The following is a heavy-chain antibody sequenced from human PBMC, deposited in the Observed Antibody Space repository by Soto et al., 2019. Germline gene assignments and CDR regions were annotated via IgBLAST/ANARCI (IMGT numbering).Heavy chain of an antibody. J-gene: IGHJ4*02. D-gene: IGHD5-18*01. CDR1: GFTFSSYA. CDR3: ARESEGSYGSAFDY. V-gene: IGHV3-30-3*01. CDR2: ISYDGSNK. Sequence: GGSLRLSCAASGFTFSSYAMHWVRQAPGKGLEWVAVISYDGSNKYYADSVKGRFTISRDNSKNTLYLQMNSLRAEDTAVYYCARESEGSYGSAFDYWGQGTLVTVSS.